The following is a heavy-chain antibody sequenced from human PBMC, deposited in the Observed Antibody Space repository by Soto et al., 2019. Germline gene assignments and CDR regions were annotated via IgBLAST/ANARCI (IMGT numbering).Heavy chain of an antibody. CDR2: IYYSGST. V-gene: IGHV4-39*01. CDR1: GGSISSIIYY. J-gene: IGHJ4*02. Sequence: SDTLSLTCTVSGGSISSIIYYWGWIRQPPGKGLEWIGSIYYSGSTYYNPSLKSRVTISVDTSKNQFSLKLSSVTAADTAVYYCARHRPGDYVDYWGQGTLVTVSS. CDR3: ARHRPGDYVDY. D-gene: IGHD4-17*01.